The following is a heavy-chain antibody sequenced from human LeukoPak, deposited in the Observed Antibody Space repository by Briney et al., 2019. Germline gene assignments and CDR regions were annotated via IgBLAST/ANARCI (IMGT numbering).Heavy chain of an antibody. CDR2: ISSSGTI. Sequence: GGSLRLSCAASGFTFSDYYMSWIRQAPGKGLQWVSYISSSGTIYYADSVKGRFTISRDNAKNSLYLQMNSLRAEDTAVYYCARVASGYSSGWYDYWGQGTLVTVSS. J-gene: IGHJ4*02. V-gene: IGHV3-11*01. D-gene: IGHD6-19*01. CDR1: GFTFSDYY. CDR3: ARVASGYSSGWYDY.